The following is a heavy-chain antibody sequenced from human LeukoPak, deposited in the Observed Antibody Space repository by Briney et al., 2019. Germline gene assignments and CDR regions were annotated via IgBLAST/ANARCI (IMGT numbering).Heavy chain of an antibody. CDR1: GGSISSSSYY. CDR2: IYHSGST. J-gene: IGHJ4*02. Sequence: PSETLSLTCTVSGGSISSSSYYWGWIRQPPGKGLEWIGSIYHSGSTYYNPSLKSRVTISVERPKNQFSLKLSSVTAADTAVYYCARSWVGDSESSEDFDYWGQGTLVTVCS. CDR3: ARSWVGDSESSEDFDY. D-gene: IGHD3-10*01. V-gene: IGHV4-39*07.